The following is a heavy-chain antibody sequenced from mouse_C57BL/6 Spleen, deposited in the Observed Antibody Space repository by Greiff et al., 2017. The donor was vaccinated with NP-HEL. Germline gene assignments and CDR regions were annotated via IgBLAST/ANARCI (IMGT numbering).Heavy chain of an antibody. Sequence: EVKLVESGEGLVKPGGSLKLSCAASGFTFSSYAMSWVRQTPEKRLEWVAYISSGGDYIYYADTVKGRFTISRDNARNTLYLQMSSLKSEDTAMYYCTREGDGYDADYYAMDYWGQGTSVTVSS. CDR1: GFTFSSYA. J-gene: IGHJ4*01. D-gene: IGHD2-2*01. V-gene: IGHV5-9-1*02. CDR3: TREGDGYDADYYAMDY. CDR2: ISSGGDYI.